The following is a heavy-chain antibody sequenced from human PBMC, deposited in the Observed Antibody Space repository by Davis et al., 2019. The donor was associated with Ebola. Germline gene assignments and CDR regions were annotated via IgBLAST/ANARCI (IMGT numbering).Heavy chain of an antibody. CDR3: SSVPVAGTEDYYGMDV. Sequence: GGSLRLSCAASGFTFDDYAMHWVRQAPGKGLEWVSGISWNSDTIAYADSVKGRFTISRDNAKNSLYLQMNNLRTEDTALYYCSSVPVAGTEDYYGMDVWGQGTTVTVSS. J-gene: IGHJ6*02. CDR2: ISWNSDTI. CDR1: GFTFDDYA. D-gene: IGHD6-19*01. V-gene: IGHV3-9*01.